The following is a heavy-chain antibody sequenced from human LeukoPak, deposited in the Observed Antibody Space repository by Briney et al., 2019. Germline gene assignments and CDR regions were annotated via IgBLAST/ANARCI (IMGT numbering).Heavy chain of an antibody. CDR1: GYSFTSYW. CDR2: IYPGDSDT. Sequence: GEPLKISCKGSGYSFTSYWIGWVRQMPGKGLEWMGIIYPGDSDTRYSPSFQGQVTISADKSISTAYLQWSSLKASDTAMYYCASQNGNYDSSGYYSPDAFDIWGQGTMVTVSS. CDR3: ASQNGNYDSSGYYSPDAFDI. V-gene: IGHV5-51*01. D-gene: IGHD3-22*01. J-gene: IGHJ3*02.